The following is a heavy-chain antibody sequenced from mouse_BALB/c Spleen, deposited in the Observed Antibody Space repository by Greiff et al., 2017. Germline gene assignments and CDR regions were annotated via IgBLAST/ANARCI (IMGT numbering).Heavy chain of an antibody. CDR1: GFTFSSFG. V-gene: IGHV5-17*02. CDR2: ISSGSSTI. CDR3: GGGEERRDYAMAY. J-gene: IGHJ4*01. Sequence: EVQLVESGGGLVQPGGSRKLSCAASGFTFSSFGMHWVRQAPEKGLEWVAYISSGSSTIYYADTVKGRFTISRDNPKNTLFLQMSSLRSEDTAVYYYGGGEERRDYAMAYWGQGTLVTVSA.